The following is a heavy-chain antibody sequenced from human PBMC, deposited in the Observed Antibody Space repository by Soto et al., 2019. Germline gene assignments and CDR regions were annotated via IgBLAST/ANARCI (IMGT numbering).Heavy chain of an antibody. V-gene: IGHV3-15*01. CDR3: TTDDPINRS. Sequence: GGSLRLSCAASGFTFSNAWMSWVRQAPGKGLEWVGRIKSKTNDGTTDYAAPVIGRFTISRDDSKNTLYLQMNSLKTEDTAVYYCTTDDPINRSWGQGTLVTVSS. J-gene: IGHJ5*02. CDR2: IKSKTNDGTT. CDR1: GFTFSNAW.